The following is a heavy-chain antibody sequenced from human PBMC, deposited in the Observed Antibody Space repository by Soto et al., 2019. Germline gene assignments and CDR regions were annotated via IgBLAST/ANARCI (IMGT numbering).Heavy chain of an antibody. D-gene: IGHD3-22*01. CDR2: IKQDGSEK. J-gene: IGHJ4*02. CDR1: GFTVSSYW. V-gene: IGHV3-7*01. CDR3: ARFLSYYDSSGYYYGTPGDY. Sequence: EVQLVESGGGLVQPGGSLRLSCAASGFTVSSYWMSWVRQAPGKGLEGVANIKQDGSEKYYVDSVKGRFTISRDNAKNSLDLQMNSLRVEDTAVYYCARFLSYYDSSGYYYGTPGDYWGQGTLVTVSS.